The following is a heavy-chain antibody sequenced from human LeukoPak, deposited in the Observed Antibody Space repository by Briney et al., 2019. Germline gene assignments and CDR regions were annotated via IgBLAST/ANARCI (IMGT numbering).Heavy chain of an antibody. D-gene: IGHD2-2*01. CDR2: INHSGST. Sequence: SETLSLTCAVYGGSFSGYYWSWIRQPPGKGLEWIGEINHSGSTNYNPSLKSRVTISVDTSKNQFSLKLSSVTAADTAVYYCAREGKDIVVVPAANYYYYYYMDVWGKGTTVTISS. V-gene: IGHV4-34*01. CDR3: AREGKDIVVVPAANYYYYYYMDV. CDR1: GGSFSGYY. J-gene: IGHJ6*03.